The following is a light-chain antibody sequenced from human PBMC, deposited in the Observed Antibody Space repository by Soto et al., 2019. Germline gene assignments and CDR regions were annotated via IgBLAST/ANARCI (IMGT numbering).Light chain of an antibody. CDR3: QQYGSSPET. CDR1: QSVSSSY. Sequence: EIVMTQSPGTLSLSPGERATLSCRASQSVSSSYLAWYQQKPGEAPRLLIYGAASRATGIPDRFSGSGSGTDFTITISRLEPEDFAVYYCQQYGSSPETFGQGTKLEIK. V-gene: IGKV3-20*01. CDR2: GAA. J-gene: IGKJ2*01.